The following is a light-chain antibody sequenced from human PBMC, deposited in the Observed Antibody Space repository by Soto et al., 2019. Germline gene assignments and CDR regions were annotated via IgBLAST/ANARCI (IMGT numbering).Light chain of an antibody. CDR2: DVS. CDR3: SSYTSSSTLV. V-gene: IGLV2-14*01. CDR1: SSDVGGYNY. Sequence: QSALTQPASVSGSRGQSITISCTGTSSDVGGYNYVSWYQQHPGKVPKLMIYDVSNRPSGVSNRFSGSKSDNTASLTISGLQAEDEADYYCSSYTSSSTLVFGGGTKLTVL. J-gene: IGLJ2*01.